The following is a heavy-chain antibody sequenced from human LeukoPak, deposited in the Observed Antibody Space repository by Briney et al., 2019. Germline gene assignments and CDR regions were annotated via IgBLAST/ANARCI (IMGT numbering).Heavy chain of an antibody. D-gene: IGHD2-2*01. Sequence: SQTLSLTCAISGDSVSSNSVTWNWIRQSPSRGLEWLGRTYYRSTWYNDYAVSVRGRITVNPDTSKSQFSLHLNFVTPEDTAVYYCARRLTQYDCFDPWGQGILVTVSS. CDR1: GDSVSSNSVT. V-gene: IGHV6-1*01. CDR2: TYYRSTWYN. CDR3: ARRLTQYDCFDP. J-gene: IGHJ5*02.